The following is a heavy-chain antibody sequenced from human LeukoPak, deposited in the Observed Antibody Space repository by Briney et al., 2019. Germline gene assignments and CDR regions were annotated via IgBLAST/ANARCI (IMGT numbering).Heavy chain of an antibody. CDR2: INHSGST. CDR3: ARGSTDRGIIINY. CDR1: GESFNDYF. D-gene: IGHD3-10*01. J-gene: IGHJ4*02. V-gene: IGHV4-34*01. Sequence: ASETLSLTCAVYGESFNDYFWTWIRQPSGKALEWIGEINHSGSTNYNPSLKSRITISVDTSKNQFSLELSSVTAADTAVYYCARGSTDRGIIINYWGQGNLVTVSS.